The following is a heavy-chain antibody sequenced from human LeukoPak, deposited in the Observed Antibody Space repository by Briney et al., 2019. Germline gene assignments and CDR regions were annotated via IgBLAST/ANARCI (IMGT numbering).Heavy chain of an antibody. CDR1: GGSISSSSYY. V-gene: IGHV4-39*01. Sequence: PSETLSLTCTVSGGSISSSSYYWGWIRQPPGKGLEWIGSIYYGGNTYYNPSLKSRVTISVDTSKNQFSLKLSSVTAADTAVYYCARLLGEIGDYWGQGTLVTVSS. CDR3: ARLLGEIGDY. CDR2: IYYGGNT. J-gene: IGHJ4*02. D-gene: IGHD3-16*01.